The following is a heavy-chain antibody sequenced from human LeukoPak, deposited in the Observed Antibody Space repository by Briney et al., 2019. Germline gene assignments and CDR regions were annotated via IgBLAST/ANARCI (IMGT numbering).Heavy chain of an antibody. V-gene: IGHV4-34*01. J-gene: IGHJ5*02. CDR2: INHSGST. Sequence: SETLSLTCAVYGGSFSGYYWSWIRQPPGKGVEWIGEINHSGSTNYNPSLKSRVTISVDTSKNQFSLKLSSVTAADTAVYYCAREDGSGSYLGWFDPWGQGTLVTVSS. CDR3: AREDGSGSYLGWFDP. D-gene: IGHD3-10*01. CDR1: GGSFSGYY.